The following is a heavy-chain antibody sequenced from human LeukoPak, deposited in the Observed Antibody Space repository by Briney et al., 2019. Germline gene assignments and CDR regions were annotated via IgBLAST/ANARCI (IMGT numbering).Heavy chain of an antibody. CDR3: ARDERITMVRGVIVHFDY. D-gene: IGHD3-10*01. Sequence: TGGSLRLSCAASGFTFDDYSMSWVRQAPGKGLEWVSGINWNGGSTGYADSVKGRFTISRDNAKNSLYLQMNSLRAEDTALYYCARDERITMVRGVIVHFDYWGQGTLVTVSS. CDR1: GFTFDDYS. J-gene: IGHJ4*02. CDR2: INWNGGST. V-gene: IGHV3-20*04.